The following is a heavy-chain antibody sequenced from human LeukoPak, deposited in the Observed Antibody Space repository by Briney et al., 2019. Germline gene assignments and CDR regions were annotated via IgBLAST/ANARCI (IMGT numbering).Heavy chain of an antibody. V-gene: IGHV4-31*03. Sequence: SETLSLTCTVSGGSISSGGYYWSWIRQHPGKGLEWIGYIYYSGSTYYNPSLKSRVTISVGTSKNQFSLKLSSVTAADTAVYYCARNSRFRSWFDPWGQGTLVTVSS. D-gene: IGHD3-10*01. CDR2: IYYSGST. CDR3: ARNSRFRSWFDP. J-gene: IGHJ5*02. CDR1: GGSISSGGYY.